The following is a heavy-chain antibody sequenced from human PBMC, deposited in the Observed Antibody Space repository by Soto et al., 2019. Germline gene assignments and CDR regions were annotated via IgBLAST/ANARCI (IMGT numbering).Heavy chain of an antibody. Sequence: PGGSLRLSCAASGFTFSSYGMHWVRQAPGKGLEWVAVIWYDGSNKYYADSVKGRFTISRDNSKNTLYLQMNSLRAEDTAVYYCARVSLERYILFDPWGQGTLVTVSS. D-gene: IGHD5-18*01. CDR1: GFTFSSYG. CDR3: ARVSLERYILFDP. J-gene: IGHJ5*02. V-gene: IGHV3-33*01. CDR2: IWYDGSNK.